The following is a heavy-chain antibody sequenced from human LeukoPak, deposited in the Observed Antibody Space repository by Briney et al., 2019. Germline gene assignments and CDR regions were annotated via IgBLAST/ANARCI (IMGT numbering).Heavy chain of an antibody. J-gene: IGHJ3*02. D-gene: IGHD6-13*01. CDR1: GGSISSYY. V-gene: IGHV4-4*07. Sequence: SQTLSLTCTVSGGSISSYYWSWIRQPAGKGLEWIGRIYTSGSTNYNPSLKSRVTMSVDTSKNQFSLKLSSVTAADTAVYYCARPRIAAAGWDAFDIWGQGTMVTVSS. CDR3: ARPRIAAAGWDAFDI. CDR2: IYTSGST.